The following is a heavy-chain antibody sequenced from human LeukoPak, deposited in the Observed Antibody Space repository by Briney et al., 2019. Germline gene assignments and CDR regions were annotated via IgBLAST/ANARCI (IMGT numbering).Heavy chain of an antibody. D-gene: IGHD3-10*01. V-gene: IGHV4-34*01. J-gene: IGHJ6*02. CDR3: ARGRRRSGSYDYYYYYGMDV. Sequence: SETLSLTCAVYGGSFSGYYWSWIRQPPGKGLEWIGEINHSGSTNYNPSLKSRVTISVDTSENQFSLKLSSVTAADTAVYYCARGRRRSGSYDYYYYYGMDVWGQGTTVTVSS. CDR2: INHSGST. CDR1: GGSFSGYY.